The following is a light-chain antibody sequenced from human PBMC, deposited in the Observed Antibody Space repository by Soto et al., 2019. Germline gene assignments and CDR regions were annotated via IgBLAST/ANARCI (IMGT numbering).Light chain of an antibody. V-gene: IGKV3-15*01. Sequence: EIVMTQSPATLSVSPGERATLSCRASQSVSSNLAWYQQKPGQAPRLLIYGASTRATGIPARFSGSGSGTELTLTISSLQSDDFATYYCQHYNSYPITFGQGTRLEIK. CDR1: QSVSSN. J-gene: IGKJ5*01. CDR3: QHYNSYPIT. CDR2: GAS.